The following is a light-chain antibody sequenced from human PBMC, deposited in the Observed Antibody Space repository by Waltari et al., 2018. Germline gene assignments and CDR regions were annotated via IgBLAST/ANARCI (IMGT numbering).Light chain of an antibody. J-gene: IGKJ1*01. CDR1: QSLLYIYGNKNY. CDR2: WAS. CDR3: QQYYSAPKT. Sequence: DIVMTQSPDSLAVSLGERATIHSKFSQSLLYIYGNKNYLAWYQQKPGHAPKVLISWASTGVSGVPDRFSVSGSGTDFTVTISSLQAEDVAVYCGQQYYSAPKTFGQGTKVGVK. V-gene: IGKV4-1*01.